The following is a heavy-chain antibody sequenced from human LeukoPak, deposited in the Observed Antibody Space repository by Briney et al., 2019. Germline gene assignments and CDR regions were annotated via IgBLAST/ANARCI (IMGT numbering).Heavy chain of an antibody. V-gene: IGHV1-2*02. CDR3: ARDGPSMVPEYYY. Sequence: GASVKVSCKASGYTFTDYYMHWVRQAPGQGLEWMGSINPNSGATGSAQKFRGRVTMTRDTSISTAYMELTSLSSDDTAVYYCARDGPSMVPEYYYWGQGTLVTVSS. CDR2: INPNSGAT. D-gene: IGHD3-10*01. J-gene: IGHJ4*02. CDR1: GYTFTDYY.